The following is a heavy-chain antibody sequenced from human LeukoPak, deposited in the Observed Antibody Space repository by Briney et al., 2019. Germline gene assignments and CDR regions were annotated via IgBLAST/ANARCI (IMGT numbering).Heavy chain of an antibody. V-gene: IGHV3-9*01. CDR2: ISWNSGSI. CDR3: ARDSTGSSHDAFDI. Sequence: GRSLRLSCAASGFTFDDYAMHWVRQAPGKGLEWVSGISWNSGSIGYADSVKGRFTISRDNVKNSLYLQMNSLRAEDTAVYYCARDSTGSSHDAFDIWGQGTMVTVSS. D-gene: IGHD6-13*01. CDR1: GFTFDDYA. J-gene: IGHJ3*02.